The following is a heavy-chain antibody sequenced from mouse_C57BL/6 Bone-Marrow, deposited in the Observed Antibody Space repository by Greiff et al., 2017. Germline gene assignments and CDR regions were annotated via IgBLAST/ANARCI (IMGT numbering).Heavy chain of an antibody. CDR3: ARDGLGRVPAMDY. CDR2: ISDGGSYT. J-gene: IGHJ4*01. Sequence: EVNVVESGGGLVKPGGSLKLSCAASGFTFSSYAMSWVRQTPEKRLEWVATISDGGSYTYYPDNVKGRFTISRDNAKNNLYLQMSHLKSEDTAMYYCARDGLGRVPAMDYWGQGTSVTVSS. V-gene: IGHV5-4*01. CDR1: GFTFSSYA. D-gene: IGHD4-1*01.